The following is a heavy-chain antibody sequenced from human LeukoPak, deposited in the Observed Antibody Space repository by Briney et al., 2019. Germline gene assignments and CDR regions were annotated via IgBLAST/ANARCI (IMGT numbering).Heavy chain of an antibody. CDR2: IRYDGSNK. V-gene: IGHV3-30*02. J-gene: IGHJ4*02. Sequence: GGSLRLSCAASGFTFSSYGMHWVRQAPGKGLEWVAFIRYDGSNKYYADSVKGRFTISRDNSKNTLYLHMNSLRAEDTAVYYCAKEGHANMITFGGVIVAYFDYWGQGTLVTVSS. D-gene: IGHD3-16*02. CDR3: AKEGHANMITFGGVIVAYFDY. CDR1: GFTFSSYG.